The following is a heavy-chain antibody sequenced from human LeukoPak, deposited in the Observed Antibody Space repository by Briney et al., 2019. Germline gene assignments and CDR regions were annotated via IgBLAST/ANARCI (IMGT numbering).Heavy chain of an antibody. CDR2: ISGSGGST. Sequence: ETLSLTCAVYGGSFSGYYWSWVRQAPGKGLEWVSAISGSGGSTYYADSVKGRFTISRDNSKNTLYLQMNSLRAEDTAVYYCARAHPTTSNVGAFDIWGQGTMVTVSS. D-gene: IGHD1-14*01. CDR1: GGSFSGYY. CDR3: ARAHPTTSNVGAFDI. J-gene: IGHJ3*02. V-gene: IGHV3-23*01.